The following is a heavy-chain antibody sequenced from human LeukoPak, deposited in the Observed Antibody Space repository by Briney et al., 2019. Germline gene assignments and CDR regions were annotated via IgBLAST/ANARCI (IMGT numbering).Heavy chain of an antibody. D-gene: IGHD3-9*01. CDR3: ARGSPEGDDILTGYYY. CDR1: GYTFTGYY. V-gene: IGHV1-2*02. CDR2: INPNSGGT. Sequence: GASVKVSCKASGYTFTGYYMHWVRQAPGQGLEWMGWINPNSGGTNYAQKFQGRVTMTRDTSISTAYMELSRLRSDDTAVYYCARGSPEGDDILTGYYYWGQGTLVTVSS. J-gene: IGHJ4*02.